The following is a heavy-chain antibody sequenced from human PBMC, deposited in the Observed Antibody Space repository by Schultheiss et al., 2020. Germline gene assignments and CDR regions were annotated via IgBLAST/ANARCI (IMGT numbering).Heavy chain of an antibody. V-gene: IGHV4-59*01. CDR3: ARVGYYGSGSYQDY. CDR1: GGSISSYY. D-gene: IGHD3-10*01. CDR2: IYYSGST. Sequence: GSLRLSCTVSGGSISSYYWSWIRQPPGKGLEWIGYIYYSGSTNYNPSLKSRVTISVDTSKNQFSLKLSSVTAADTAVYYCARVGYYGSGSYQDYWGQGTLVTVSS. J-gene: IGHJ4*02.